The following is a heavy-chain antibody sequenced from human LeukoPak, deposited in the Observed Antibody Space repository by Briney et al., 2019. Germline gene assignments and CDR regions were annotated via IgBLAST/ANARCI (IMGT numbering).Heavy chain of an antibody. CDR3: ARDMNVRGYSYGPFDC. V-gene: IGHV1-69*13. D-gene: IGHD5-18*01. CDR2: IIPIFGIA. J-gene: IGHJ4*02. CDR1: GGTFSSYA. Sequence: SVKVSCKASGGTFSSYAISWVRQAPGQGLEWMGRIIPIFGIANYAQKFQGRVTITADESTSTAYMELSSLRSEDTAVYYCARDMNVRGYSYGPFDCWGQGTLVTVSS.